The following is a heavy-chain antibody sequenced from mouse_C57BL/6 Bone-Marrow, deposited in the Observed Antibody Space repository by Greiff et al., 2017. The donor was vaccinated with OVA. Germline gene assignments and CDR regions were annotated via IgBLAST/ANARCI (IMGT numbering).Heavy chain of an antibody. Sequence: QVQLQQPGAELVKPGASVKLSCKASGYTFTSYWMQWVKQRPGQGLKWIGEIDPSDSYTNYNQKFKGKATLTVDTSSSTAYMQLSSLTSEDSAVYYCAREGYGSSLYWYFDVWGTGTTVTVSS. CDR3: AREGYGSSLYWYFDV. CDR1: GYTFTSYW. D-gene: IGHD1-1*01. V-gene: IGHV1-50*01. J-gene: IGHJ1*03. CDR2: IDPSDSYT.